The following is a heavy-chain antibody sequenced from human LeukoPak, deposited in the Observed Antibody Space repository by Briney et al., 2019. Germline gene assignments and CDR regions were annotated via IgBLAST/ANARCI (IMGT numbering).Heavy chain of an antibody. V-gene: IGHV3-7*01. D-gene: IGHD2-2*01. CDR2: TNVDGSEK. CDR3: ARDSASCRGCAFDI. J-gene: IGHJ3*02. Sequence: PGGSLRLSCAASEFTFTNFWMSWVRQAPGKGPEWVANTNVDGSEKYYVDSVKGRVTISRDNAMNFLYLQLNSLRVDDTAVYYCARDSASCRGCAFDIWGQGTVVTVSS. CDR1: EFTFTNFW.